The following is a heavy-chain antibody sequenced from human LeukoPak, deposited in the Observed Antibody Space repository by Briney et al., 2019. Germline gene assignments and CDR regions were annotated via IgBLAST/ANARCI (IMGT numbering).Heavy chain of an antibody. V-gene: IGHV4-4*07. CDR2: IYTSGST. CDR1: GGSISSYY. J-gene: IGHJ6*02. CDR3: ARDRVPAAPSDYYYYYGMDV. Sequence: PSETLSLTCTVSGGSISSYYWSWIRQPAGTGLEWIGRIYTSGSTNYNPSLKSRVTMSVDTSKNQFSLKLSSVTAADTAVYYCARDRVPAAPSDYYYYYGMDVWGQGTTVTVSS. D-gene: IGHD2-2*01.